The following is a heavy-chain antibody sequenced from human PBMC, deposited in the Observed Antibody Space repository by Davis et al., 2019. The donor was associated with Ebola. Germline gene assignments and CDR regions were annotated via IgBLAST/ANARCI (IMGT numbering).Heavy chain of an antibody. CDR2: VWYDGDKT. CDR3: ARDPGGGLAYYALDV. CDR1: GFTFKDYG. D-gene: IGHD1-26*01. J-gene: IGHJ6*02. Sequence: GGSLRLSCAASGFTFKDYGMHWVRQVPGEGLEWLAVVWYDGDKTDYADSVKGRFTISRDNSEKTVSLQMNSLRAEDTAVYYCARDPGGGLAYYALDVWGQGTTVTVSS. V-gene: IGHV3-33*01.